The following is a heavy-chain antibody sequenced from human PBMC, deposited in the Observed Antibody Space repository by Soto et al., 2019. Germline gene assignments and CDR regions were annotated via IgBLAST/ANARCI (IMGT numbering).Heavy chain of an antibody. CDR3: AKIIPASYYYDTSGFGIDDY. D-gene: IGHD3-22*01. CDR1: GFSFSSYA. J-gene: IGHJ4*01. CDR2: ISGSGSST. Sequence: GGSLRLSCAASGFSFSSYAMSWVRQAPGRGLEWVSAISGSGSSTYYADSVKGRFTISRDNSKNTLYLQVNSLRAEDTAVYYCAKIIPASYYYDTSGFGIDDYWGQGTLVTVSS. V-gene: IGHV3-23*01.